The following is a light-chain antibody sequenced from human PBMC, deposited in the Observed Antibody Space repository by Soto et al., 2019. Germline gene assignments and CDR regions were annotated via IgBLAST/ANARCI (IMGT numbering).Light chain of an antibody. Sequence: EVVLTQSPGTLSLSPGERATLSCRASQSVSISYLAWYQQKPGQAPRLLIYGTSRRATGIPDRFSGSGSGTDFTLTISRLEPEDFAVYYCRQYDNSPPWTFGQGTKVEIK. CDR2: GTS. J-gene: IGKJ1*01. CDR3: RQYDNSPPWT. V-gene: IGKV3-20*01. CDR1: QSVSISY.